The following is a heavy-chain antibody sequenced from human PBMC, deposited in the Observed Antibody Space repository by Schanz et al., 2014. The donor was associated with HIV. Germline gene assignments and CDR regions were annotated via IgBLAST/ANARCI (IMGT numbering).Heavy chain of an antibody. CDR2: ISSSGTYI. D-gene: IGHD2-21*01. Sequence: EVQLLESGGGLVHPGGSLRLSCAVSGLPFSTSAMSWVRQAPGKGLEWVSSISSSGTYIHYADSVKGRFTISRDNAKNSLYLHMSSLRAEDTATYYCTREGNYYGGSVPGHWGQGALVSVSS. V-gene: IGHV3-21*04. CDR1: GLPFSTSA. CDR3: TREGNYYGGSVPGH. J-gene: IGHJ4*02.